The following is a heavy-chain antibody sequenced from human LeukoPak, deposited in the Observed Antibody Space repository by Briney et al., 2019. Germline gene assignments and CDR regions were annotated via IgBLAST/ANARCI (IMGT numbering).Heavy chain of an antibody. D-gene: IGHD2-8*01. V-gene: IGHV3-30*04. CDR3: ATSTKNNWFDP. J-gene: IGHJ5*02. CDR2: ISYDGSNK. Sequence: GGSLRLSCAASGFTYSSYAMHWVRQAPGKGLEWVAVISYDGSNKYYADSVKGRFTISRDNSKNTLYLQMNSLRAEDTAVYYCATSTKNNWFDPWRQGTLVTVSS. CDR1: GFTYSSYA.